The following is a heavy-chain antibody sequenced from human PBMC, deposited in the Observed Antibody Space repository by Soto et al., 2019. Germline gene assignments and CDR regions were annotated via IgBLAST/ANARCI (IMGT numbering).Heavy chain of an antibody. J-gene: IGHJ3*02. Sequence: ASVKVSCNVSGYTLTELPMHWVRQAPGKGLEWMGGFDPEDGETTYAQKFQGRVTMTEDTSTDTAYMELSSLRSEDTAVYYCATGLERWLQYGNHDAFDIWGQGTMVTVSS. CDR1: GYTLTELP. CDR2: FDPEDGET. D-gene: IGHD3-3*01. V-gene: IGHV1-24*01. CDR3: ATGLERWLQYGNHDAFDI.